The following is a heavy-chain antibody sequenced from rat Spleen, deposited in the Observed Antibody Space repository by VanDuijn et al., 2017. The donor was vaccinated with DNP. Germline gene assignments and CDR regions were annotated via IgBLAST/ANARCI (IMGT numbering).Heavy chain of an antibody. CDR3: ARGNYGGYDY. V-gene: IGHV2-30*01. Sequence: VQLKESGPGLVQPSQTLSLTCTVSGFSLTSYNVHWVRQPTGKGLEWMGIIWTGGSTDYNSALKSRLSISRDTSKSQVFLKMNSLQTEDIATYYCARGNYGGYDYWGQGVMVTVSS. J-gene: IGHJ2*01. D-gene: IGHD1-11*01. CDR2: IWTGGST. CDR1: GFSLTSYN.